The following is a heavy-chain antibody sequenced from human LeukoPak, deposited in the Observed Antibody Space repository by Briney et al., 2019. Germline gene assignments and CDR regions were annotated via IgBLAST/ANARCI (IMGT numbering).Heavy chain of an antibody. Sequence: GESLKISCKSSGYSFTNYWIGWGRQMPGKGLGWMGTIYPGDSDTRYRPSFQGQVTISADKSISTAYLQWSSLKASDTAMYYCARLGVEAYDSSGYYYFDYWGQGALVTVSS. CDR3: ARLGVEAYDSSGYYYFDY. V-gene: IGHV5-51*01. D-gene: IGHD3-22*01. CDR1: GYSFTNYW. J-gene: IGHJ4*02. CDR2: IYPGDSDT.